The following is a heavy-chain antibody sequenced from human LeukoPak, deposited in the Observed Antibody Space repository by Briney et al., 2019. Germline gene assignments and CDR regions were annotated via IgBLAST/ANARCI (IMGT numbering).Heavy chain of an antibody. CDR1: GGSISSSSYY. CDR3: ARGPYGSGRYYYYYYYMDV. J-gene: IGHJ6*03. Sequence: SETLSLTCTVSGGSISSSSYYWGWIRQPPGKGLEWIGSIYYSGSTNYNPSLKSRVTISVDTSKNQFSLKLSSVTAADTAVYYCARGPYGSGRYYYYYYYMDVWGKGTTVTVSS. V-gene: IGHV4-39*07. D-gene: IGHD3-10*01. CDR2: IYYSGST.